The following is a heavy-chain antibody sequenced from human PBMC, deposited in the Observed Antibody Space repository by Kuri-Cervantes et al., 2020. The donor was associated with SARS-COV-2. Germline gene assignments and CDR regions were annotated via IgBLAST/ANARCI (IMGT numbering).Heavy chain of an antibody. CDR1: GFTFSSYA. CDR3: ARDSDYDSSGLHDY. Sequence: GESLKISCAASGFTFSSYAMSWVRQAPGKGLEWVSAISGSGGSTYYADSVKGRFTISRDNSKNTLYLQMNSLRAEDTAVYYCARDSDYDSSGLHDYWGQGTLVTVSS. V-gene: IGHV3-23*01. D-gene: IGHD3-22*01. CDR2: ISGSGGST. J-gene: IGHJ4*02.